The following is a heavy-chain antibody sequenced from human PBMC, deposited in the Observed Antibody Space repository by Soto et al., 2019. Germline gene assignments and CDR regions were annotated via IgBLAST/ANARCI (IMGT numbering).Heavy chain of an antibody. V-gene: IGHV5-51*01. CDR1: GYTFTNYW. Sequence: GESRKISCKGSGYTFTNYWIGWVRQMPGKGLEWMGIIYPGDSDTKYNPSFQGQVTISADKSITTTYLQWSSLKASDTAIYYCAASIFYYGMDVWGHGTTVTVS. J-gene: IGHJ6*02. CDR2: IYPGDSDT. CDR3: AASIFYYGMDV.